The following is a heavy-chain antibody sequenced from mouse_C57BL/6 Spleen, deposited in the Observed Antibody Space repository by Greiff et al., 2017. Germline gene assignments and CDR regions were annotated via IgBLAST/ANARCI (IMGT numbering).Heavy chain of an antibody. CDR2: IRSKSNNYAT. V-gene: IGHV10-1*01. CDR1: GFSFNTYA. D-gene: IGHD1-1*01. CDR3: VRQGITTVVATGAMDY. J-gene: IGHJ4*01. Sequence: DVMLVESGGGLVQPKGSLKLSCAASGFSFNTYAMNWVRQAPGKGLEWVARIRSKSNNYATYYADSVKDRFTISRDDSESMLYLQMNNLKTEDTAMYYCVRQGITTVVATGAMDYWGQGTSVTVSS.